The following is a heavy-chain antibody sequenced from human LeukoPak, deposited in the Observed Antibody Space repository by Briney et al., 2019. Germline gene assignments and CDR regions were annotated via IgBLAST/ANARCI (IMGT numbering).Heavy chain of an antibody. CDR1: GGSISSSSYY. V-gene: IGHV4-39*01. CDR2: IYYSGST. Sequence: PSETLSLTCTVSGGSISSSSYYWGWIRQPPGKGLEWIGSIYYSGSTYYNPSLKSRVTISVDTSKNQFSLKLSSVTAADTAVYYCARHVGFGDPTWGWSEWFDSWGQGTLVTVSS. J-gene: IGHJ5*01. CDR3: ARHVGFGDPTWGWSEWFDS. D-gene: IGHD2-21*02.